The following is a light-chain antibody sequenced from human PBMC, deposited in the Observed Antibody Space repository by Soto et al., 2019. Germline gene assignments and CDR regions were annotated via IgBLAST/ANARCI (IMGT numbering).Light chain of an antibody. Sequence: EIVMTQSPATLSLSPGKRATLFCRASQSIGRNLAWYQHKSGQAPRLLIYAASIRATGIAARFSGSGSGTEFTLSISRLEPEDFAVYHCQQYGSSPFTFGPGTKVDIK. CDR1: QSIGRN. CDR2: AAS. CDR3: QQYGSSPFT. V-gene: IGKV3-20*01. J-gene: IGKJ3*01.